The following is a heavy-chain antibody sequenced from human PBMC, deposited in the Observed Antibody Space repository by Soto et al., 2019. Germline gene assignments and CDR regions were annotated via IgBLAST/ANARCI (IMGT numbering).Heavy chain of an antibody. J-gene: IGHJ4*02. D-gene: IGHD4-17*01. CDR2: IYTSGST. CDR3: ARDSVHGTDYGDYHYFDY. Sequence: SETLSLTCTVSGGSISSYYWSWIRQPAGKGLEWIGRIYTSGSTNYNPSLKSRVTMSVDTSKNQFSLKLSSVTAADTAVYYCARDSVHGTDYGDYHYFDYWGQGTLVTVSS. V-gene: IGHV4-4*07. CDR1: GGSISSYY.